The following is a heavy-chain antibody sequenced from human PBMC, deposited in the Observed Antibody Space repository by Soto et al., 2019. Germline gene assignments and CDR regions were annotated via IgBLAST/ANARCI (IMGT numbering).Heavy chain of an antibody. CDR1: GGSTSSYY. V-gene: IGHV4-4*07. J-gene: IGHJ5*02. D-gene: IGHD2-2*02. CDR2: IYTSGST. Sequence: SETLSLTCTVSGGSTSSYYWSWIRQPAGKGLEWIGRIYTSGSTNYNPSLKSRVTMSVDTSKNQFSLKLSSVTAADTAVYYCARGYCSSTSCYTWWFDPWGQGTLVTVSS. CDR3: ARGYCSSTSCYTWWFDP.